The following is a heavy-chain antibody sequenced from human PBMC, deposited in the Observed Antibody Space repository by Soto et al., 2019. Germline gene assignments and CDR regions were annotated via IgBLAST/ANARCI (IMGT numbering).Heavy chain of an antibody. D-gene: IGHD6-19*01. CDR2: TYYRSKWYN. V-gene: IGHV6-1*01. J-gene: IGHJ6*02. CDR3: ARDHRYSSGWYYYYGMDV. Sequence: TLSLTCAISGDSVSSNSAAWNWIRQSPSRGLEWLGRTYYRSKWYNDYAVSVESRITINPDTSNNQFSLQLNSVTPEDTAVYYCARDHRYSSGWYYYYGMDVWGQGTTVTVSS. CDR1: GDSVSSNSAA.